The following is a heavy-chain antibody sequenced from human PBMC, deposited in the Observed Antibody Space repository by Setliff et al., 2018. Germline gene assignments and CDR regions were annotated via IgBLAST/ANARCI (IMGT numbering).Heavy chain of an antibody. D-gene: IGHD6-13*01. V-gene: IGHV4-38-2*02. CDR2: IFHTGAA. CDR3: ASLGSSRDY. CDR1: GYSISSGHY. J-gene: IGHJ4*02. Sequence: PSETLSLTCTVSGYSISSGHYWGWIRQSPGKGLDWIGSIFHTGAAYYNPSLESRFTISVDTSKNQFSLKLSSVTAADTAVYYCASLGSSRDYWGQGTLVTVSS.